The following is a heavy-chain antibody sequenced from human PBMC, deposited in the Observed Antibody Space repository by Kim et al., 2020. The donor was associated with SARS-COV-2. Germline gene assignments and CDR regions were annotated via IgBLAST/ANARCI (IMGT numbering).Heavy chain of an antibody. V-gene: IGHV3-30*04. CDR2: ISYDGSNI. J-gene: IGHJ4*02. Sequence: GGSLRLSCAASGFTFKTSAMHWVRQAPGKGLEWVALISYDGSNIYYADSVKGRFTISRDNSKNTLDLQMNSLRPEDSAVYYCAKPRSEDDSSSHYRPFDHWGQGTLVTVSS. D-gene: IGHD3-22*01. CDR1: GFTFKTSA. CDR3: AKPRSEDDSSSHYRPFDH.